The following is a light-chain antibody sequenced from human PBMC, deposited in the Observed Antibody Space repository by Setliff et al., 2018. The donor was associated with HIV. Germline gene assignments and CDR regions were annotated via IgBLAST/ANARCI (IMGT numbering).Light chain of an antibody. CDR2: DTN. CDR1: TGAVTSGHY. V-gene: IGLV7-46*01. CDR3: FLSYSAARRV. Sequence: VVTQAPSLTVSPGGTVTLTCGSSTGAVTSGHYPYWFQQKPGQAPRTLIYDTNNKHSWTPARFSGSLLGGKAALTLSGAQPEDEAAYYCFLSYSAARRVFGGGTQLTVL. J-gene: IGLJ3*02.